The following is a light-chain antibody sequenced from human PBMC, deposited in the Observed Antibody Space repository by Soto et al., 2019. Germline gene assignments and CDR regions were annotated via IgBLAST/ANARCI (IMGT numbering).Light chain of an antibody. Sequence: QSVLTHRPSASGSPGQSVTIAFAGTSSDFGGYNYVSWYQQHPGKAPKLMIYEVSKRPSGVPDRFSGSKSGNTASLAVSGLQAEDEADYYCSSYAGSKNFYVFGTGTKVTVL. CDR1: SSDFGGYNY. J-gene: IGLJ1*01. CDR3: SSYAGSKNFYV. V-gene: IGLV2-8*01. CDR2: EVS.